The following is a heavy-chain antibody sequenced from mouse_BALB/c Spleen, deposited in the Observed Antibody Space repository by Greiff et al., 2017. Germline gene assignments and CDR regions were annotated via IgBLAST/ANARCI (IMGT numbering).Heavy chain of an antibody. J-gene: IGHJ1*01. CDR1: GFTFSSFG. CDR2: ISSGSSTI. V-gene: IGHV5-17*02. Sequence: EVQVVESGGGLVQPGGSRKLSCAASGFTFSSFGMHWVRQAPEKGLEWVAYISSGSSTIYYADTVKGRFTISRDNPKNTLFLQMTSLRSEDTAMYYCARDVPAYYGNHLYFDVWGAGTTVTVSS. D-gene: IGHD2-10*01. CDR3: ARDVPAYYGNHLYFDV.